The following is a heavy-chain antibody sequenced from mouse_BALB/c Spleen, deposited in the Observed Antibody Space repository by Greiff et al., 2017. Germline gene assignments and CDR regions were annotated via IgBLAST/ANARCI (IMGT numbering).Heavy chain of an antibody. CDR2: ISSGGST. CDR1: GFTFSSYA. CDR3: AKGGNRYDEESFAY. D-gene: IGHD2-14*01. J-gene: IGHJ3*01. V-gene: IGHV5-6-5*01. Sequence: EVQLVESGGGLVKPGGSLKLSCAASGFTFSSYAMSWVRQTPEKRLEWVASISSGGSTYYPDSVKGRFTISRDNARNILYLQMSSLRSEDTAMYYCAKGGNRYDEESFAYWGQGTLVTVSA.